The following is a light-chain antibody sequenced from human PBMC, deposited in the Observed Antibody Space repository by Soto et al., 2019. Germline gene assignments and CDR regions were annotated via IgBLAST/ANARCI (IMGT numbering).Light chain of an antibody. J-gene: IGLJ7*01. CDR1: SSDVGGYNY. CDR3: SSYTSSSTAV. CDR2: EVS. Sequence: QSVLTQPASVSGSPGQSITISCTGTSSDVGGYNYVSWYQQHPGKAPKLMIYEVSNRPSGVSNRFPGSKSGNTASLTISGLQAEDEADYYCSSYTSSSTAVFGGGTQLTVL. V-gene: IGLV2-14*01.